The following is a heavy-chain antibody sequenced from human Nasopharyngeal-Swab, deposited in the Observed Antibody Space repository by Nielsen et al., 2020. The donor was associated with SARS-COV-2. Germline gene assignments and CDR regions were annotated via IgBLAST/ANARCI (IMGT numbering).Heavy chain of an antibody. CDR1: GFTFSSYE. D-gene: IGHD1-20*01. J-gene: IGHJ4*02. V-gene: IGHV3-48*03. CDR3: ARGTEYNWNDGRFDY. Sequence: GESLKISCAASGFTFSSYEMNWVRQAPGKGLEWVSYISSSGSTIYYADSVKGRFTISRDNAKNSLYLQMNSLRAEDTAVYYCARGTEYNWNDGRFDYWGQGTLVTVSS. CDR2: ISSSGSTI.